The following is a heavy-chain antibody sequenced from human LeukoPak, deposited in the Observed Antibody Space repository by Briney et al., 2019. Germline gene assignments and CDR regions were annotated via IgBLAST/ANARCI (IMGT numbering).Heavy chain of an antibody. D-gene: IGHD5-18*01. CDR1: GGSFSGYY. CDR3: ARRRGYSRGLYYFDY. V-gene: IGHV4-34*01. J-gene: IGHJ4*02. Sequence: SGTLSLTCAVYGGSFSGYYWSWIRQPPGKGLEWIGEINHSGSTNYNPSLKSRVTISVDTSKNQFSLKLSSVTAADTAVYYCARRRGYSRGLYYFDYWGQGTLVTVSS. CDR2: INHSGST.